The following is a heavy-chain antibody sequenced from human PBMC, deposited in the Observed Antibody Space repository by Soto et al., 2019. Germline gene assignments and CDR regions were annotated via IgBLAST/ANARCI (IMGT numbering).Heavy chain of an antibody. CDR3: VRDRYSSSGWFDP. V-gene: IGHV6-1*01. J-gene: IGHJ5*02. D-gene: IGHD3-10*01. CDR2: TYYRSRCFS. Sequence: PSQTLSLTCAISGDSVSRYSAAWNWIRQSPSGGLEWLGRTYYRSRCFSDYAESVKSRIIINPDTSKNQFSLQLKSVTPEDTAVYYCVRDRYSSSGWFDPWGQGTPVTVSS. CDR1: GDSVSRYSAA.